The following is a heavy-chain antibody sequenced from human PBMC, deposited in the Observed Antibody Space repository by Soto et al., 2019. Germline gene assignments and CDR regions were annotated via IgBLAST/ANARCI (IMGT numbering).Heavy chain of an antibody. CDR1: GFTFSSYA. CDR3: AKLGGDYVKWFDP. Sequence: EVQLLESGGGLVQPGGSLRLSCAASGFTFSSYAMSWVRQAPGKGLEWVSDISGSGGSTYYADSVKGRFTISRDNSENTLYLQMNSVRAEDTAVCYCAKLGGDYVKWFDPWGQGTLVIVSS. V-gene: IGHV3-23*01. D-gene: IGHD4-17*01. J-gene: IGHJ5*02. CDR2: ISGSGGST.